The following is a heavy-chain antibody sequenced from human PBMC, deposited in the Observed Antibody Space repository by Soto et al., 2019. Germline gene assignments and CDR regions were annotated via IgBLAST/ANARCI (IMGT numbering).Heavy chain of an antibody. J-gene: IGHJ6*02. V-gene: IGHV3-30-3*01. Sequence: GGSPRLSCAASGFTFSSYAMHWVRQAPGKGLEWVAVISYDGSNKYYADSVKGRFTISRDNSKNTLYLQMNSLRAEDTAVYYCARELTMVRGVLYYYYYYGTDVWGQGTTVTVSS. CDR1: GFTFSSYA. CDR3: ARELTMVRGVLYYYYYYGTDV. D-gene: IGHD3-10*01. CDR2: ISYDGSNK.